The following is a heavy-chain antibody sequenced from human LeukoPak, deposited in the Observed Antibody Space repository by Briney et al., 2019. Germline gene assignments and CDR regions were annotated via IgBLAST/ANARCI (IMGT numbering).Heavy chain of an antibody. J-gene: IGHJ4*02. CDR3: ARVSSGGTPFDY. V-gene: IGHV1-2*04. CDR1: GYTFTGYY. D-gene: IGHD5-18*01. Sequence: ASVKVSCKASGYTFTGYYMHWVRQAPGQGLEWMGWINPNSGGTNYAQKSQGWVTMTRDTSISTAYMELSRLRSEDTAVYYCARVSSGGTPFDYWGQGTLVTVSS. CDR2: INPNSGGT.